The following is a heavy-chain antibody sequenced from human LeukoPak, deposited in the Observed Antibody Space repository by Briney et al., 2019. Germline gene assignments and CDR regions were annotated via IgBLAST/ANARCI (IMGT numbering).Heavy chain of an antibody. Sequence: QPGGSLRLSCAASGFAVSDHYMNWVRQTPGKGLEWVSVMYSGGSIYYADSVKGRFTISRDNSKNSLYLQMDSLRADDTALYYCARGPYGSSGTPDAFDIWGQGTMVTVSS. V-gene: IGHV3-53*01. CDR3: ARGPYGSSGTPDAFDI. CDR1: GFAVSDHY. CDR2: MYSGGSI. J-gene: IGHJ3*02. D-gene: IGHD3-10*01.